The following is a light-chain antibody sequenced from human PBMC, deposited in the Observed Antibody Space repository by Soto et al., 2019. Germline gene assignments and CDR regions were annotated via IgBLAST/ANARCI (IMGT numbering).Light chain of an antibody. CDR2: KVS. Sequence: DVVMTQSPLSLPVTLGQPASISCRSSQSLVYSDGNTYLHWFQQRPGQSPRRLIYKVSNRDSGVPDRLSGSGSGTDFTLTISRLEAEDVGVYYCLQGTHWPRTFGQGTKVEIK. CDR3: LQGTHWPRT. CDR1: QSLVYSDGNTY. V-gene: IGKV2-30*01. J-gene: IGKJ1*01.